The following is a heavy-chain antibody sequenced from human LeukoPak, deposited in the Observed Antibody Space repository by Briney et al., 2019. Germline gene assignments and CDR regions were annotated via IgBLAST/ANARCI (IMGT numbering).Heavy chain of an antibody. CDR3: ATYLRGSYNWNDY. CDR2: ISAYNGNT. Sequence: ASVKVSCKASGYTFTSYGISWVRQAPGQGLEWMGWISAYNGNTIYAQKFQGRVTMTEDTSTDTAYMELSSLRSEDTAVYYCATYLRGSYNWNDYWGQGTLVTVSS. V-gene: IGHV1-18*01. CDR1: GYTFTSYG. D-gene: IGHD1-1*01. J-gene: IGHJ4*02.